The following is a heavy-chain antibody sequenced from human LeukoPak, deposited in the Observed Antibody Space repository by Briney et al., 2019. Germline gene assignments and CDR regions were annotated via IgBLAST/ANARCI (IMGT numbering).Heavy chain of an antibody. D-gene: IGHD1-26*01. J-gene: IGHJ5*02. CDR1: GYTFTGYD. CDR2: MNPNSGNT. V-gene: IGHV1-8*01. Sequence: GASVKVSCKASGYTFTGYDINWVRQATGQGLEWMGWMNPNSGNTGYAQKFQGRVTMTRNTSISTAYMELSSLRSEDTAVYYCARGPSIVGATTWNHWGQGTLVTVSS. CDR3: ARGPSIVGATTWNH.